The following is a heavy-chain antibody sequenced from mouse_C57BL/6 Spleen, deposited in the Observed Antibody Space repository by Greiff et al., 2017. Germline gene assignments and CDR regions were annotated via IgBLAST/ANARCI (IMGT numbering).Heavy chain of an antibody. D-gene: IGHD2-3*01. V-gene: IGHV5-4*01. CDR3: ARAWDGYYVDY. CDR2: ISDGGSYT. J-gene: IGHJ4*01. Sequence: EVQVVESGGGLVKPGGSLKLSCAASGFTFSSYAMSWVRQTPEKRLEWVATISDGGSYTYYPDNVKGRFTISRDNAKNNLYLQMSHLKSEDTAMYYCARAWDGYYVDYWGQGTSVTVSS. CDR1: GFTFSSYA.